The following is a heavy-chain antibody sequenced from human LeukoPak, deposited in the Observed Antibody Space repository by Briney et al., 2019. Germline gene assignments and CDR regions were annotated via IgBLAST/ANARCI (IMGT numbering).Heavy chain of an antibody. CDR1: GYTFTSYA. CDR2: INAGNGNT. Sequence: ASVTVSCKASGYTFTSYAMHWVRQAPGQRLEWMGWINAGNGNTKYSQKFQGRVTITRDTSASTAYMELSSLRSEDTAVYYCAREGGYSSSWYLFDYWGQGTLVTVSS. V-gene: IGHV1-3*01. D-gene: IGHD6-13*01. J-gene: IGHJ4*02. CDR3: AREGGYSSSWYLFDY.